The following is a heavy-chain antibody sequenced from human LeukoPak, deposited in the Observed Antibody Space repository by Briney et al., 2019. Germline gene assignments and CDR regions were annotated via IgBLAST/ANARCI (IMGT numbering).Heavy chain of an antibody. CDR1: GGSISSYY. J-gene: IGHJ3*02. V-gene: IGHV4-59*01. Sequence: PSETMSLTSTVSGGSISSYYWSWIRQPQGKGLEWVGYIYYSGSTNYNPSLKSRVTISVDTSKNQFSLKLSSVTAADTAVYYCARDLGGTTSNAFDIWGQGTMVTVSS. D-gene: IGHD1-1*01. CDR3: ARDLGGTTSNAFDI. CDR2: IYYSGST.